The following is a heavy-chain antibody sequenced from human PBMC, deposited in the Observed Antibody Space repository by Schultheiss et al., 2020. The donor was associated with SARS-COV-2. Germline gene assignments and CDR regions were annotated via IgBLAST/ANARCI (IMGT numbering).Heavy chain of an antibody. CDR1: GYTFTSYG. V-gene: IGHV1-18*01. D-gene: IGHD4-17*01. CDR3: AKEHYETRPYYYYYGMDV. CDR2: ISAYNGNT. J-gene: IGHJ6*02. Sequence: ASVKVSCKASGYTFTSYGISWVRQAPGQGLEWMGWISAYNGNTNYAQKLQGRVTMTTDTSTSTAYMELSSLRSEDTAVYYCAKEHYETRPYYYYYGMDVWGQGTTVTVSS.